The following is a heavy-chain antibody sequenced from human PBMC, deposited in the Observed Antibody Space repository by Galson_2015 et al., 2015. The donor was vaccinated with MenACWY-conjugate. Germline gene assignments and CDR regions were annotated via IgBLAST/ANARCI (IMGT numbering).Heavy chain of an antibody. CDR3: ARDNLVGAISGANYYGLDV. CDR2: ISSSSTII. Sequence: SLRLSCAASGFSFSSHSMNWVRQAPGKGLEWVSYISSSSTIIYYADSVEGRFTISRDNAKNSLYLQMNSLRAEDTAVYFCARDNLVGAISGANYYGLDVWGQGTTVTVSS. D-gene: IGHD1-26*01. CDR1: GFSFSSHS. J-gene: IGHJ6*02. V-gene: IGHV3-48*04.